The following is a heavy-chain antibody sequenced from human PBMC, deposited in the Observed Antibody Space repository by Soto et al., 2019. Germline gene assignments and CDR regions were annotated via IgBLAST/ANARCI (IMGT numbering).Heavy chain of an antibody. Sequence: AQVLESGGGLVQPGGSLRLSCEASGFMFNHYAMAWVRQTPGKGLEWVSVISGSTGTTYYADSVKGRFTISRDNSKNTVSLQMNSLRVEDSALYSCAKVIVLGASTLEYWGPGTRVTVSS. D-gene: IGHD6-6*01. CDR1: GFMFNHYA. CDR2: ISGSTGTT. J-gene: IGHJ4*02. V-gene: IGHV3-23*01. CDR3: AKVIVLGASTLEY.